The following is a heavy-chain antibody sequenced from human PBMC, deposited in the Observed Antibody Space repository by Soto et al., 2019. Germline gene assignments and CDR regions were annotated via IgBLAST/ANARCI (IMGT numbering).Heavy chain of an antibody. Sequence: SCKASEFTFTSSAVQWVRQARGQRLEWIGWIGVGNGNTKYAQKFQERVTITRDMSTRTIYMELSSLTFEDTALYYCAADRLDAFDIWGQGTMVTVSS. D-gene: IGHD6-6*01. V-gene: IGHV1-58*01. CDR2: IGVGNGNT. CDR3: AADRLDAFDI. J-gene: IGHJ3*02. CDR1: EFTFTSSA.